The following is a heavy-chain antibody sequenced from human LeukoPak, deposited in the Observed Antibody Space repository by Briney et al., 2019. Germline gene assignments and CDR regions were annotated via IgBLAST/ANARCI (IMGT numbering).Heavy chain of an antibody. D-gene: IGHD2-2*02. V-gene: IGHV3-23*01. CDR2: ISGSGGST. J-gene: IGHJ6*03. Sequence: GGSLRLSCAASGFTFSSYAMSWVRQAPGKGLEWVSAISGSGGSTYYADSVKGRFTISRDNSKNTLYLQMNSLRAEDTAVYYCAKEGAAIQRFYYYYYMDVWGKGTTVTVSS. CDR1: GFTFSSYA. CDR3: AKEGAAIQRFYYYYYMDV.